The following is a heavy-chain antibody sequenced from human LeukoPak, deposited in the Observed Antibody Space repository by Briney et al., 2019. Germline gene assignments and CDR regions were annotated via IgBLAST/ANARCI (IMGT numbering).Heavy chain of an antibody. CDR1: GGSISSYY. D-gene: IGHD3-22*01. CDR2: IYYSGST. J-gene: IGHJ3*02. Sequence: PSETLSLTCTVSGGSISSYYWSWIRQPPGKGLEWIGYIYYSGSTNYNPSLKSRVTISVDTSKNQFSLKLSSVTAADTAVYYCARDQYVYDSSGLVFDIWGQGTMVTVSS. CDR3: ARDQYVYDSSGLVFDI. V-gene: IGHV4-59*01.